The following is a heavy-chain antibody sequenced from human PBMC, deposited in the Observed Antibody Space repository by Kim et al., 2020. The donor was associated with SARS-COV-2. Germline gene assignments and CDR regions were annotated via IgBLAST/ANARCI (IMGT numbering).Heavy chain of an antibody. CDR1: GDSVSSNSAA. CDR3: ARSRGDCSGGSCRNYYGMDV. Sequence: SQTLSLTCAISGDSVSSNSAAWNWIRQSPSRGLEWLGRTYYRSKWYNDYAVSVKSRITINPDTSKNQFSLQLNSVTPEDTAVYYCARSRGDCSGGSCRNYYGMDVWGQGTTVTVSS. J-gene: IGHJ6*02. V-gene: IGHV6-1*01. D-gene: IGHD2-15*01. CDR2: TYYRSKWYN.